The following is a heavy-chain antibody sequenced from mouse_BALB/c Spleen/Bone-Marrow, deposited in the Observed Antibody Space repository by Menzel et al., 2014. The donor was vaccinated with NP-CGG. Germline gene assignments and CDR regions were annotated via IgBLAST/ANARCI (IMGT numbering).Heavy chain of an antibody. CDR2: ISSGSSTI. CDR1: GFTFSSFG. Sequence: EVQGVESGGGLVQPGGSRKLSCAASGFTFSSFGMHWVRQAPEKGLEWVAYISSGSSTIYYADTVKGRFTISRDNPKNTLFLQMTSLRSEDTAMYYCARSRALRRAMDHWGQGTSVTVSS. D-gene: IGHD1-2*01. CDR3: ARSRALRRAMDH. J-gene: IGHJ4*01. V-gene: IGHV5-17*02.